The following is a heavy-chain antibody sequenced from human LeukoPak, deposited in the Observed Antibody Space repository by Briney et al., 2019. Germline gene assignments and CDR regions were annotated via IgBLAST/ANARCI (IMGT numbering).Heavy chain of an antibody. D-gene: IGHD3-22*01. CDR2: IYPGDSDT. Sequence: GESLKISCKGSGYSFTSYWIGWVRQMPGKGLEWMGIIYPGDSDTRYSPSFQGQVTISAGKSISTAYLQWSSLKASDTAMYYCATRGNYYDSSGSPFTYYYYGMDVWGQGTTVTVSS. CDR1: GYSFTSYW. V-gene: IGHV5-51*01. J-gene: IGHJ6*02. CDR3: ATRGNYYDSSGSPFTYYYYGMDV.